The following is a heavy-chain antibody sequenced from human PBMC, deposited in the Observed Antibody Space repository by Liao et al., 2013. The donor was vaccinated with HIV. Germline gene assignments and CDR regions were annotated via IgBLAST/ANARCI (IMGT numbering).Heavy chain of an antibody. CDR2: VGRGGRG. J-gene: IGHJ4*02. Sequence: QVQLEQRETGLVRPSGTLSLTCAISGGSFGDFLWGWIRQSPGQGLEWIGEVGRGGRGNYNPSLKRRVTISVDTSKTQFSLRLASVTAADTAVYYCARGKGYYGSGSYYKSLPPYDYWGQGTLVTVSS. CDR3: ARGKGYYGSGSYYKSLPPYDY. D-gene: IGHD3-10*01. V-gene: IGHV4-34*01. CDR1: GGSFGDFL.